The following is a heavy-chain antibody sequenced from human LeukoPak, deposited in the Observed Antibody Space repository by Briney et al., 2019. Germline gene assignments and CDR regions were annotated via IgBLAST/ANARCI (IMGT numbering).Heavy chain of an antibody. CDR1: GFTFSSYS. V-gene: IGHV3-48*04. CDR3: ARDSSSSSYWIDP. CDR2: ISSSSISI. Sequence: GGSLRLSCEASGFTFSSYSMNWVRQAPGKGLEWVSYISSSSISIYYADSVKGRFTISRDNAKNSLYLQINSLRAEDTAVYYCARDSSSSSYWIDPWGQGTLVTVSS. D-gene: IGHD6-13*01. J-gene: IGHJ5*02.